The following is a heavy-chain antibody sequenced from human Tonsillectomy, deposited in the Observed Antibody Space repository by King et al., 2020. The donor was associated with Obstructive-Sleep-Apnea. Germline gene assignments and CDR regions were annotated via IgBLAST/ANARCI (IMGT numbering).Heavy chain of an antibody. CDR1: GFMFRSYS. CDR3: ATDRDWAFDY. D-gene: IGHD3-9*01. Sequence: VQLVESGGGSVQPGGSLRLSCVGSGFMFRSYSMNWVRQAPGKGLEWLSYANSGSTAILYADSVRGRFTISRDEAQASLYLQMNDLRPEDTAVYYCATDRDWAFDYWGQGALVTVSS. J-gene: IGHJ4*02. V-gene: IGHV3-48*01. CDR2: ANSGSTAI.